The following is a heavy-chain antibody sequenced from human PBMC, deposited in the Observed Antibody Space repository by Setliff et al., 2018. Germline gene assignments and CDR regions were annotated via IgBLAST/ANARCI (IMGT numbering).Heavy chain of an antibody. Sequence: PGGSLRLPCAASGFTFSNYWLSWVRQAPGKGLEWVANIKQDGSEKYYVDSVKGRFTISRDNAKNSLYLQMNSLRAEDTAVYYCARDGGEYWGQGTLVTVSS. CDR3: ARDGGEY. CDR2: IKQDGSEK. J-gene: IGHJ4*02. V-gene: IGHV3-7*01. CDR1: GFTFSNYW. D-gene: IGHD3-16*01.